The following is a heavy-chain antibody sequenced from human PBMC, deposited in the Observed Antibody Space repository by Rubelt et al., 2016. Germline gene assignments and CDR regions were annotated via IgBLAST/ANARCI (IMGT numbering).Heavy chain of an antibody. CDR1: YY. D-gene: IGHD3-16*01. CDR2: INHSGST. V-gene: IGHV4-34*01. CDR3: ARESDLGDY. Sequence: YYWSWIRQPPGKGLEWIGEINHSGSTNYNPSLKSRVTISVDTSKNQFSLKLSSVTAADTAVYYCARESDLGDYWGQGTLVTVSS. J-gene: IGHJ4*02.